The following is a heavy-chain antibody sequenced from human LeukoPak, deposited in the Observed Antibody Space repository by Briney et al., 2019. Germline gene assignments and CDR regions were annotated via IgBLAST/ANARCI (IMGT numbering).Heavy chain of an antibody. CDR1: GFTFSSYW. CDR2: IKRDGSEK. CDR3: ARRGDLGDY. V-gene: IGHV3-7*01. Sequence: GGSLRLSCAASGFTFSSYWMSWDRQAPGKGLEWVANIKRDGSEKYYVDSVKGRFTISRDNAKNSLYLQMNNLRDEDTAVYYCARRGDLGDYWGQGTLVIVSS. J-gene: IGHJ4*02.